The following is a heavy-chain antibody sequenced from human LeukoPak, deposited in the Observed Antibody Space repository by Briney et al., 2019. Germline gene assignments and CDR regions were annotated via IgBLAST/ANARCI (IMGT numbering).Heavy chain of an antibody. CDR2: IYTSGST. V-gene: IGHV4-4*09. CDR1: GGPISSYY. J-gene: IGHJ6*03. Sequence: SETLSLTCTVSGGPISSYYWSWIRQPPGKGLEWIGYIYTSGSTNYNPSLKSRVTISVDTSKNQFSLKLSSVTAADTAVYYCARHSPTNYDFWSGSYYYYYYMDVWGKGTTVTVSS. CDR3: ARHSPTNYDFWSGSYYYYYYMDV. D-gene: IGHD3-3*01.